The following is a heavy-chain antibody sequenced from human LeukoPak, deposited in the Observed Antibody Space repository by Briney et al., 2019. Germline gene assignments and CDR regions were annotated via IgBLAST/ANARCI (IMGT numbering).Heavy chain of an antibody. D-gene: IGHD3-9*01. V-gene: IGHV4-59*01. Sequence: SETLSLTCTVSGGSISSYYWSWIRQPPGKGLEWIGYIYYSGSTNYNPSLKSRVTISVDTSKNQFSLKLSSVTAADTAVYYCARGNLLRYFDWLYPPFFDYWGQGTLVTVSS. J-gene: IGHJ4*02. CDR2: IYYSGST. CDR3: ARGNLLRYFDWLYPPFFDY. CDR1: GGSISSYY.